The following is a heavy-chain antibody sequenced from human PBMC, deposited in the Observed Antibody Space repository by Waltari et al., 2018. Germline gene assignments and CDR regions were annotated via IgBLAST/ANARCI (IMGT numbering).Heavy chain of an antibody. Sequence: QVQLQQWGAGLLKPSETLSLTCAVYGGSFSGYYCSWIRQPPGTGLEWIGEINHSGSTNYNPSLKSRVTISVDTSKNQFSLKLSSVTAADTAVYYCARDRLASIAARRYYYYYGMDVWGQGTTVTVSS. CDR2: INHSGST. V-gene: IGHV4-34*01. J-gene: IGHJ6*02. CDR3: ARDRLASIAARRYYYYYGMDV. CDR1: GGSFSGYY. D-gene: IGHD6-6*01.